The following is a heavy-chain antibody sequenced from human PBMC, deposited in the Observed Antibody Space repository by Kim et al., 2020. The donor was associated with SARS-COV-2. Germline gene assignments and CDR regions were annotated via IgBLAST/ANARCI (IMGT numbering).Heavy chain of an antibody. D-gene: IGHD6-13*01. Sequence: GGSLRLSCAASGFTFSDYYMSWIRQAPGKGLEWVSYISSSGSTIYYADSVKGRFTISRDNAKNSLYLQMNSLRAEDTAVYYCASFSSYSSSYDYWGQGTLVTVSS. CDR1: GFTFSDYY. CDR2: ISSSGSTI. CDR3: ASFSSYSSSYDY. V-gene: IGHV3-11*01. J-gene: IGHJ4*02.